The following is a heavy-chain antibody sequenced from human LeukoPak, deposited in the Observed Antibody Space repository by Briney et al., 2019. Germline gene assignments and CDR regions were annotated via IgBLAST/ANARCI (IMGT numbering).Heavy chain of an antibody. CDR1: GYTLTNYG. CDR2: ISAYNDNT. J-gene: IGHJ4*02. V-gene: IGHV1-18*01. Sequence: ASVKVSCKASGYTLTNYGVSWVRQAPGQGLEWMGWISAYNDNTNYAQKLQGRVTMTTDTSTSTAYMELRSLRSDDTAVYYCARTNVYYYDSSDYYPYFDYWGQGTLVTVSS. D-gene: IGHD3-22*01. CDR3: ARTNVYYYDSSDYYPYFDY.